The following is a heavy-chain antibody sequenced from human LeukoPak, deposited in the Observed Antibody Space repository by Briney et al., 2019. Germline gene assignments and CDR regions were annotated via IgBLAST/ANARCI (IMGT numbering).Heavy chain of an antibody. J-gene: IGHJ4*02. Sequence: PGGSLRLSCATSGFTLSLAWMHWVRQAPGKGLEWVSSISSSSSTIYYADSVKGRFTISRDNAKNSLYLQMNSLRAEDTAVYYCARGSTYYDSSGQVPFDYWGQGTLVTVSS. D-gene: IGHD3-22*01. V-gene: IGHV3-48*01. CDR2: ISSSSSTI. CDR3: ARGSTYYDSSGQVPFDY. CDR1: GFTLSLAW.